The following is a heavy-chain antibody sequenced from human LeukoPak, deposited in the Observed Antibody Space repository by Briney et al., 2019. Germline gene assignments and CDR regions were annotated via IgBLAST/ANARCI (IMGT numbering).Heavy chain of an antibody. Sequence: PSETLSLTGAVSGYSISSGYYWGWIRQPPGKGLEWIGSIYHSGSTYYNPSLKSRVTISVDTSKNHFSLKLRSVTAADTAVYYCATLEYYYDSSGYYSPFDYWGQGTLVTVSS. D-gene: IGHD3-22*01. V-gene: IGHV4-38-2*01. CDR3: ATLEYYYDSSGYYSPFDY. CDR2: IYHSGST. J-gene: IGHJ4*02. CDR1: GYSISSGYY.